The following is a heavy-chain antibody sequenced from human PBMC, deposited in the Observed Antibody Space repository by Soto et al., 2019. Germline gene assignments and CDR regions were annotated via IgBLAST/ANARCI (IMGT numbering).Heavy chain of an antibody. CDR2: ISSSSSYI. CDR3: AIYYGSGSYYKGLDP. CDR1: GFTFSSYS. J-gene: IGHJ5*02. Sequence: GGALRLSCAASGFTFSSYSMNWVRQAPWKGLEWVSSISSSSSYIYYADSVKGRFTISRDNAKNSLYLQMNSLRAEDTAVYYCAIYYGSGSYYKGLDPWGQGTLVTVSS. V-gene: IGHV3-21*01. D-gene: IGHD3-10*01.